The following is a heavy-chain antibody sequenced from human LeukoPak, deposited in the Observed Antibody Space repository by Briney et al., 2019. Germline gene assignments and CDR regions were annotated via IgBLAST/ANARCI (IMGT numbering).Heavy chain of an antibody. D-gene: IGHD5-18*01. J-gene: IGHJ4*02. Sequence: ASVKVSCKASGGTFSSYAISWVRQAPGQGLEWMGGIIPIFGTANYAQKFQGRVTITADESTSTAYMELSSLRSEDTAVYYCARDVVDTPLVISGYWGQGTLVTVSS. V-gene: IGHV1-69*13. CDR1: GGTFSSYA. CDR2: IIPIFGTA. CDR3: ARDVVDTPLVISGY.